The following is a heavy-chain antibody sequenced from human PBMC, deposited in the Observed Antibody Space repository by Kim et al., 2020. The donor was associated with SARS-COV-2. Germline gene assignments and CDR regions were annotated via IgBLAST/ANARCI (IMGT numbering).Heavy chain of an antibody. CDR3: AKDTGSGSYYSPYDY. J-gene: IGHJ4*02. V-gene: IGHV3-30*18. CDR1: GFTFSSYG. CDR2: ISYDGSNK. D-gene: IGHD3-10*01. Sequence: GGSLRLSCAASGFTFSSYGMHWVRQAPGKGLEWVAVISYDGSNKYYADSVKGRFTISRDNSKNTLYLQMNSLRAEDTAVYYCAKDTGSGSYYSPYDYWGQGTLVTVSS.